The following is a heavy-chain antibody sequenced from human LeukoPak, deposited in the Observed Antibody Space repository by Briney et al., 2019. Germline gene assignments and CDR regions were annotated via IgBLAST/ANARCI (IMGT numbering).Heavy chain of an antibody. J-gene: IGHJ4*02. V-gene: IGHV4-4*02. CDR1: GVSISSSNW. Sequence: KSSGTLSLTCAVSGVSISSSNWWSWVRQPPGKGLEWIGEIYHSGSTNYNPSLKSRVTISVDKSKNQFSLKLSSVTAADTAVYYCARRAQYYYGSGSYYKPLDYWGQGTLVTVSS. D-gene: IGHD3-10*01. CDR2: IYHSGST. CDR3: ARRAQYYYGSGSYYKPLDY.